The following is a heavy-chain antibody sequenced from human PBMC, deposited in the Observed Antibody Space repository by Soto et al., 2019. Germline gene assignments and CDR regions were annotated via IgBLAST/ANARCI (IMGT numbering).Heavy chain of an antibody. Sequence: GGSLRLSCAASGFTFSSYAMSWVRQAPGKGLEWVSAISGSGGSTYYADSVKGRFTISRDNSKNTLYLQMNSLRAEDTAVYYCAKSPAFYGSGSYFDYWGQGTLVTVSS. CDR1: GFTFSSYA. CDR2: ISGSGGST. CDR3: AKSPAFYGSGSYFDY. D-gene: IGHD3-10*01. V-gene: IGHV3-23*01. J-gene: IGHJ4*02.